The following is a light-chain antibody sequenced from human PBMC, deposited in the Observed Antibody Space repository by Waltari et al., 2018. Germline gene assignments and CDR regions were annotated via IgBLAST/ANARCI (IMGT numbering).Light chain of an antibody. CDR1: QIIISY. Sequence: DIQMTQSPSSLSASVVDRVTIPFRASQIIISYLNWYQQKPGKAPKLLIYAASSLQPGVPSRFSGSGSGTDFTLTISSLQPEDFATYYCQETYSTPRTFGQGTKLEI. CDR3: QETYSTPRT. V-gene: IGKV1-39*01. CDR2: AAS. J-gene: IGKJ2*01.